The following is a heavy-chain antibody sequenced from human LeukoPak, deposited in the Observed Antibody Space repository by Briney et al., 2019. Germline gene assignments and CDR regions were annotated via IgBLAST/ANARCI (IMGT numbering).Heavy chain of an antibody. J-gene: IGHJ6*02. D-gene: IGHD6-13*01. CDR2: INPSGGST. CDR1: GYTFTSYY. Sequence: ASVKVSFKASGYTFTSYYMHWVRQAPGQGLEWMGIINPSGGSTSYAQKFQGRDTMTSNTSTSAVYMELSSLSSEDTAVYYCARGGYSREAAYYYYGMDGWGQGTTVTVSS. V-gene: IGHV1-46*01. CDR3: ARGGYSREAAYYYYGMDG.